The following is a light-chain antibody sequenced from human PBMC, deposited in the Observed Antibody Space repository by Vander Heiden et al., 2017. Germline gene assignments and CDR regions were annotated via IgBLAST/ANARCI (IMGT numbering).Light chain of an antibody. J-gene: IGKJ3*01. V-gene: IGKV3-15*01. CDR1: QSVSSN. Sequence: ELVMTQSPATLSVSPGESATLSCRASQSVSSNLAWYQQKPGQDPRLLMYGASTRANGMPARCSGSGAGTEFTLTTSSRQSEDFAVYYCQQHNNCPPFTFGPGTKVDIK. CDR2: GAS. CDR3: QQHNNCPPFT.